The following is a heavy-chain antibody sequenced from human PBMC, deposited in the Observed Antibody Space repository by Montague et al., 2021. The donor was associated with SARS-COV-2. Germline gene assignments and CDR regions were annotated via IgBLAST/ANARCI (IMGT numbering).Heavy chain of an antibody. Sequence: SETLSLTCEVSGGSISSYYWSWIRQSPGKGLEWIGYVHYTGSTKYNPSLKTRVTLSLDTPKKHCSLKLKSVTAADTAVYHCARAQNTCFIANCVNYFEVWGLGALVTVSS. CDR2: VHYTGST. J-gene: IGHJ4*02. D-gene: IGHD1-1*01. V-gene: IGHV4-59*01. CDR1: GGSISSYY. CDR3: ARAQNTCFIANCVNYFEV.